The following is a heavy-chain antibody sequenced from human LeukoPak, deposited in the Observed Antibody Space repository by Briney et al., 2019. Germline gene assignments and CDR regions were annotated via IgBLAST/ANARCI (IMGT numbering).Heavy chain of an antibody. CDR3: ARVSLEMATITRSWFDP. D-gene: IGHD5-24*01. Sequence: SETLSLTCTVSGYSISSGYYWGWIRQPPGKGLEWIGSIYHSGSTYYNPSLKSRVTISVDTSKNQFSLKLSSVTAADTAVYYCARVSLEMATITRSWFDPWGQGTLVTVSS. V-gene: IGHV4-38-2*02. J-gene: IGHJ5*02. CDR2: IYHSGST. CDR1: GYSISSGYY.